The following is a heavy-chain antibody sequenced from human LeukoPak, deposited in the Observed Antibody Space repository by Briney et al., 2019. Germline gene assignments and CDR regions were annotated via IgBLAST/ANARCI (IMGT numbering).Heavy chain of an antibody. J-gene: IGHJ6*02. Sequence: SETLSLTCTVSGGSISNYYWSWIRQPPGEGLEWIGYIHYSGSTNYNPSLKSRVTISVDTSKNQLSLKLTSVTAADTAVYYCARELGATVVNYGMDVWGQGTTVTVSS. CDR1: GGSISNYY. CDR2: IHYSGST. D-gene: IGHD4-23*01. V-gene: IGHV4-59*01. CDR3: ARELGATVVNYGMDV.